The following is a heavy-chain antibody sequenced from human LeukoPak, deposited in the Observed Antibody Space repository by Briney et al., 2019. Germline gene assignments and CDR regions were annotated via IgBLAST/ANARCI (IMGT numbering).Heavy chain of an antibody. J-gene: IGHJ4*02. CDR1: GFTFRNYW. CDR2: IKEDGSVK. CDR3: SRSGYRSSSLDY. D-gene: IGHD6-6*01. V-gene: IGHV3-7*01. Sequence: GGSLRLSCAASGFTFRNYWMTWVRQAPGKGLEWVVNIKEDGSVKYFVDSMKGRFTVSSDNAKNSVYLQISSLRVEDTAVYFCSRSGYRSSSLDYWGQGTLVTVSP.